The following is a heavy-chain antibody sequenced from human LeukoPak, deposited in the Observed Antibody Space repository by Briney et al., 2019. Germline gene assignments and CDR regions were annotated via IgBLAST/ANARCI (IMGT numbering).Heavy chain of an antibody. CDR1: GFTFSSYW. CDR3: ARDRGYGYLFDY. CDR2: INSDGSST. D-gene: IGHD5-18*01. J-gene: IGHJ4*02. V-gene: IGHV3-74*01. Sequence: GGSLRLSCASSGFTFSSYWMHWVRQAPGKGLVWVSRINSDGSSTSYADSVKGRFTISRDNAKNTLYLQMNSLRAEDTAVYYCARDRGYGYLFDYWGQGTLVTVSS.